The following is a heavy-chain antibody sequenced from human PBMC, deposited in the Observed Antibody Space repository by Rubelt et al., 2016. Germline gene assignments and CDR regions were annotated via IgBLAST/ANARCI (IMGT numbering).Heavy chain of an antibody. Sequence: SSDYMSWVRQAPGKGLEWVSVIYSGGRTYYADSVEGRFTISRDNSKNTLYLQMNSLRGEDTAVYYCARERQDAFDIWGQGTMVTVAS. CDR1: SSDY. CDR2: IYSGGRT. J-gene: IGHJ3*02. V-gene: IGHV3-66*01. CDR3: ARERQDAFDI.